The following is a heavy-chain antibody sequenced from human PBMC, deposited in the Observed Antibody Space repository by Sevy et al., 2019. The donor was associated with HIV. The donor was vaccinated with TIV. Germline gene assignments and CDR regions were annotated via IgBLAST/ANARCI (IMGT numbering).Heavy chain of an antibody. CDR3: ARVPGYNYLFYYFDD. D-gene: IGHD5-18*01. Sequence: GGSLRLSCAASGFTFRNDGMHWVRQAPGKGLEWVAVIWYDGSNKDYADSVKGRFTISRDNSKNTLYLEMNSLRAEDTAVYYCARVPGYNYLFYYFDDWGQGTLVTVSS. CDR1: GFTFRNDG. J-gene: IGHJ4*02. V-gene: IGHV3-33*01. CDR2: IWYDGSNK.